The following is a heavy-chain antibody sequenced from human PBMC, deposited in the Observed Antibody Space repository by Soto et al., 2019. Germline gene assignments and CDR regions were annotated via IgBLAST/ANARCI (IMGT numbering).Heavy chain of an antibody. CDR3: ARPRSYSSSSGEYGMDV. CDR1: VGSISRSSYY. D-gene: IGHD6-6*01. CDR2: IYYSGST. J-gene: IGHJ6*02. Sequence: ASKTLSLTCTVSVGSISRSSYYWCWIRQPPGKGLEWIGSIYYSGSTYYNPSLKSRVTISVDTSKNQLSLKLSSVTAADTAVYYCARPRSYSSSSGEYGMDVWGQGTTVTVSS. V-gene: IGHV4-39*01.